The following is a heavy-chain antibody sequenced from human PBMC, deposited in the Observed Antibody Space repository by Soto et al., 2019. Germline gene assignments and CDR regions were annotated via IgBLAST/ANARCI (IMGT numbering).Heavy chain of an antibody. D-gene: IGHD4-4*01. V-gene: IGHV3-74*01. J-gene: IGHJ3*01. CDR3: ARVSTMTTRIASFDV. CDR1: GFTFRHFW. Sequence: EAQLEESGGGLVQPGGSLRLSCAASGFTFRHFWIYWVRQAPEKGLVWVSHINIDGTSATYADSVRGRFTISRDNGKDILYLQMNSLTAEDTAVYYCARVSTMTTRIASFDVWGQGTMVAVSS. CDR2: INIDGTSA.